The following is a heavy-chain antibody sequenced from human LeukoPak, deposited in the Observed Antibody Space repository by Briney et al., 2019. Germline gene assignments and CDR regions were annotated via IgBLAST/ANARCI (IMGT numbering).Heavy chain of an antibody. CDR1: GYTLTELS. D-gene: IGHD1-1*01. CDR3: AVSLTTGGYYGMDV. Sequence: ASVKVSCKVSGYTLTELSLHWVRQAPGKGLEWMGRFDPEDGETIYARKFQGRVTMTEDTSTDTAYMELSRLRSEDTAVYFCAVSLTTGGYYGMDVWGQGTTVTVSS. J-gene: IGHJ6*02. CDR2: FDPEDGET. V-gene: IGHV1-24*01.